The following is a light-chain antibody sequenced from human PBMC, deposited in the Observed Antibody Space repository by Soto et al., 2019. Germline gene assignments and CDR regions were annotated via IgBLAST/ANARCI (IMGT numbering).Light chain of an antibody. Sequence: DIQMTQSPSSLSASVGDRVTITCQASHGVSKFLNWYQQRPGKAPKLLIYETSNLETGVPSRVNGSGSVTYFTITVSSLQAEDIAIYYCEQYYSLPLTFGGGTKVEIK. J-gene: IGKJ4*01. CDR3: EQYYSLPLT. CDR2: ETS. V-gene: IGKV1-33*01. CDR1: HGVSKF.